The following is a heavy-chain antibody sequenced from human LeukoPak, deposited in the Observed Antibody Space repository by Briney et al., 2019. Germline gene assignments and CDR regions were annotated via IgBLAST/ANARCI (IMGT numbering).Heavy chain of an antibody. V-gene: IGHV4-59*08. J-gene: IGHJ4*02. Sequence: PSETLSLTCTVSGGSISSYYWSWIRQPPGKGLEWIGYIYYSGSTNYNPSLKSRVTISVDTSKNQFSLKLSSVTAADTAVYYCARSSFSCGVDYWGQGTLVTVSS. CDR2: IYYSGST. CDR3: ARSSFSCGVDY. CDR1: GGSISSYY. D-gene: IGHD5-18*01.